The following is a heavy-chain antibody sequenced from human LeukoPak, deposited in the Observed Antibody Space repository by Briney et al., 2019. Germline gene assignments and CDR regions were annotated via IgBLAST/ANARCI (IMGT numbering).Heavy chain of an antibody. D-gene: IGHD2-15*01. V-gene: IGHV5-51*01. Sequence: GESLKISCKGSGYSFTSYWIGWVRQMPGKGLEWMGIIYPGDSDTRYSPSFQGQVTISADKSISTAYLQWSSLKASDTAMYYCARRGRGYRSGGSYYWFDPWGQGTLVTVSS. CDR3: ARRGRGYRSGGSYYWFDP. CDR1: GYSFTSYW. CDR2: IYPGDSDT. J-gene: IGHJ5*02.